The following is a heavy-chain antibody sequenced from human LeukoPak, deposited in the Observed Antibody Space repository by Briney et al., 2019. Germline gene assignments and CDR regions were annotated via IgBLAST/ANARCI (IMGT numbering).Heavy chain of an antibody. J-gene: IGHJ6*02. V-gene: IGHV4-39*07. CDR1: GGSISSSSYY. Sequence: SETLSLTCTVSGGSISSSSYYWGWIRQPPGKGLEWIGSIYYSGSTYYNPSLKSRVTISVDTSKNQFSLKLSSVTAADTAVYYCARDGALYDYYYYGMDVWGQGTTVTVSS. D-gene: IGHD2-2*02. CDR3: ARDGALYDYYYYGMDV. CDR2: IYYSGST.